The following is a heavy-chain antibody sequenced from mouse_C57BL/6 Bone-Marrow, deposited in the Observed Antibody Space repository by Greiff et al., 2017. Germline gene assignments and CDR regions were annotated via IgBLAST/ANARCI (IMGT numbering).Heavy chain of an antibody. J-gene: IGHJ2*01. CDR2: ISYDGSN. CDR3: ARGPSYVGNFDY. D-gene: IGHD6-1*01. CDR1: GYSITSGYY. Sequence: DVQLQESGPGLVKPSQSLSLTCSVTGYSITSGYYWNWIRQFPGNKLEWMGYISYDGSNNYNPSLKNRISITRDTSKNQFFLKLNSVPTEDTATYYCARGPSYVGNFDYWGQGTTLTVSS. V-gene: IGHV3-6*01.